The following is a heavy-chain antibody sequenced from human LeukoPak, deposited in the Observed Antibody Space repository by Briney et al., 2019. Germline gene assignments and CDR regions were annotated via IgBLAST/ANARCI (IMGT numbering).Heavy chain of an antibody. CDR3: AREDLYGSGSYVH. D-gene: IGHD3-10*01. CDR2: IRQDGGAT. Sequence: GGSLRLSCAASGFTFTSYWMTWVRQAPGKGLEWLANIRQDGGATYYGGSVKGRFTISRDNAKNSLYLQMNSLRAEDTAVYYCAREDLYGSGSYVHWGQGTLVTVSS. J-gene: IGHJ4*02. V-gene: IGHV3-7*01. CDR1: GFTFTSYW.